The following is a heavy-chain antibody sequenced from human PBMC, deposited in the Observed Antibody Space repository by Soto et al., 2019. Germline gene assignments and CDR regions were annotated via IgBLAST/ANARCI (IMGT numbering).Heavy chain of an antibody. CDR3: ASLGYCSSTSCYGWYFAY. V-gene: IGHV1-46*03. Sequence: ASVKVSCKASGYTFTSYYMHWVRQAPGQGLEWIGIINPSGGSTSYAQKFQGRVTMTRDTSTSTVYMELSSLRSEDTAVYYCASLGYCSSTSCYGWYFAYWGQGTLVTVSS. CDR1: GYTFTSYY. D-gene: IGHD2-2*01. J-gene: IGHJ4*02. CDR2: INPSGGST.